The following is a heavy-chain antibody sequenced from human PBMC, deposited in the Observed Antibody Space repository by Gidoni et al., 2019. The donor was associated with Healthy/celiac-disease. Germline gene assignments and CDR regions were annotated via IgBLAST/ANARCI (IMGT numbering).Heavy chain of an antibody. CDR2: ISSSSSYI. V-gene: IGHV3-21*01. CDR3: ARDRGITRNAFDI. J-gene: IGHJ3*02. CDR1: GFTFSSYS. Sequence: EVQLVESGGGLVKPGGSLRLSCAASGFTFSSYSMNWVRQAPGKGLEWVSSISSSSSYIYYADSVKGRFTISRDNAKNSLYLQMNSLRAEDTAVYYCARDRGITRNAFDIWGQGTMVTVSS. D-gene: IGHD1-20*01.